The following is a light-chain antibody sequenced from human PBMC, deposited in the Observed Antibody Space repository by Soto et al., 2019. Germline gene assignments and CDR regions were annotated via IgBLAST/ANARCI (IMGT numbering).Light chain of an antibody. Sequence: EIVMTQSPATLSVSPGERATLSCGASQSVSSNLAWYQQKPGQAPRLLISGASTRATGIPDRFSGSGSGTDFTLTISRLEPEDFAVYYCQQYGSSPPITFGQGTRLEIK. V-gene: IGKV3-20*01. J-gene: IGKJ5*01. CDR2: GAS. CDR1: QSVSSN. CDR3: QQYGSSPPIT.